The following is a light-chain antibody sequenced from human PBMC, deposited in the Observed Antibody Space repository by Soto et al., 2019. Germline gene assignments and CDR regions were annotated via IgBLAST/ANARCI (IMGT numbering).Light chain of an antibody. Sequence: DIQLAQPPSTLSASVGDRVTITCRASQSLNNRLAWYQQKPGKAPKLLIYDASTLESGVSSRFSGTGSETECTLTITDLQADDLATYFCHQYKTYSTFGQGTKVDIK. J-gene: IGKJ1*01. V-gene: IGKV1-5*01. CDR1: QSLNNR. CDR2: DAS. CDR3: HQYKTYST.